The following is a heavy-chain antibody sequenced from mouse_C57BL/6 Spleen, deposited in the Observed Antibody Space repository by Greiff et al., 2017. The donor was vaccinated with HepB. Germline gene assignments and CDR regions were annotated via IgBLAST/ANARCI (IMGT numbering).Heavy chain of an antibody. CDR3: ARFTTVGYFDY. D-gene: IGHD1-1*01. J-gene: IGHJ2*01. CDR1: GYTFTSYW. CDR2: IDPSDSYT. Sequence: VQLQQPGAELVRPGTSVKLSCKASGYTFTSYWMHWVKQRPGQGLEWIGVIDPSDSYTNYNQKFKGKATLTVDTSSSTAYMQLSSLTSEDSAVYYCARFTTVGYFDYWGQGTTLTVSS. V-gene: IGHV1-59*01.